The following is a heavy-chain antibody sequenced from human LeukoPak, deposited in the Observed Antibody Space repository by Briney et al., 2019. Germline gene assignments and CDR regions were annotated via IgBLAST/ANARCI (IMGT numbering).Heavy chain of an antibody. CDR3: ARDRHYDFWSGEAEFDY. Sequence: GGSLRLSCAASGFTFSSYGMHWVRQAPGKGLEWVAVMWYDGSNKYYADSVKGRFTISRDNSKNTLYLQMNSLRAEDTAVYYCARDRHYDFWSGEAEFDYWGQGTLVTVSS. CDR1: GFTFSSYG. J-gene: IGHJ4*02. D-gene: IGHD3-3*01. V-gene: IGHV3-33*01. CDR2: MWYDGSNK.